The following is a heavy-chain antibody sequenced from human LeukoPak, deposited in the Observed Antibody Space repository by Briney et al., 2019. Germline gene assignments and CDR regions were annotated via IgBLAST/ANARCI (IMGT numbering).Heavy chain of an antibody. J-gene: IGHJ4*02. V-gene: IGHV3-23*01. CDR3: AKKRSDSSGYCFDY. D-gene: IGHD3-22*01. CDR1: GFTFSSYA. Sequence: GGSLRLSCAASGFTFSSYAMSWVRQAPGKGLEWVSAISGSGGSTYYADSVKGRFTISRDNPKNTLYLQMNSLRAEDTAVYYCAKKRSDSSGYCFDYWGQGTLVTVSS. CDR2: ISGSGGST.